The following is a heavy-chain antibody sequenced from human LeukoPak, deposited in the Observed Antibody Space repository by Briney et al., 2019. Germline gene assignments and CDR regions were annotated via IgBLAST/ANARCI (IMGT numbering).Heavy chain of an antibody. J-gene: IGHJ4*02. D-gene: IGHD2-2*02. Sequence: PGGSLRLSCAASGFTFSSYSMNWVRQAPGKGLEWVSSISSSSSYIYYADSVEGRFTISRDNAKNSLYLQMNSLRAEDTAVYYCASDRTLALLYPNFDYWGQGTLVTVSS. V-gene: IGHV3-21*01. CDR3: ASDRTLALLYPNFDY. CDR1: GFTFSSYS. CDR2: ISSSSSYI.